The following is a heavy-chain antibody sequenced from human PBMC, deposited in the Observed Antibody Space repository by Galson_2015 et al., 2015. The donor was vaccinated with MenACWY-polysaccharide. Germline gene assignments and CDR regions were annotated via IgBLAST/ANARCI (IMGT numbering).Heavy chain of an antibody. CDR1: GFTFSSYS. CDR3: ARVLKGLVGATPDY. CDR2: ISSGGTI. D-gene: IGHD1-26*01. Sequence: SLRLSCAASGFTFSSYSMNWVRQAPGKGLEWVSYISSGGTIYYADSVKGRFTISRDNAKNSLYLQMNSLRDDDTAVYYCARVLKGLVGATPDYWGQGTLVTVFS. V-gene: IGHV3-48*02. J-gene: IGHJ4*02.